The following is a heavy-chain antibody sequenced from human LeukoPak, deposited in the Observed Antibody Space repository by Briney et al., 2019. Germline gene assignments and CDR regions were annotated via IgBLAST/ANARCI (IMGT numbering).Heavy chain of an antibody. D-gene: IGHD3-3*01. J-gene: IGHJ6*02. CDR1: GFTFSSYS. CDR2: ITTSRDQ. CDR3: VRDSERDYDFWSRSYGMDV. V-gene: IGHV3-21*06. Sequence: GGSLRLSCAASGFTFSSYSMNWVRQAPGKGLEWVSSITTSRDQYHADSVKGRSTVSRDNAESSVYLQMNSLRADDTAVYYCVRDSERDYDFWSRSYGMDVWGQGTTVTVSS.